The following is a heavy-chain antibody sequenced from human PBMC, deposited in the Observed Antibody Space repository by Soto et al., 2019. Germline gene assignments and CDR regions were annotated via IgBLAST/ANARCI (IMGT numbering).Heavy chain of an antibody. CDR1: GGTFSSYA. D-gene: IGHD3-10*01. CDR2: IIPIFGTA. V-gene: IGHV1-69*01. Sequence: QVQLVQSGAEVKKPGSSVKVSCKASGGTFSSYAISWVRQAPGQGLEWMGGIIPIFGTANYAQKFQGRVTITADESTSTAYMERSSLISEDTAVYYCARGVDYYGSGSYYLGYWGQGTLVTVSS. CDR3: ARGVDYYGSGSYYLGY. J-gene: IGHJ4*02.